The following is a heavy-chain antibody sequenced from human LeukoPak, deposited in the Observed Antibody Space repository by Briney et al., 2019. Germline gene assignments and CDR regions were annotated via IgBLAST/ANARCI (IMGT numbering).Heavy chain of an antibody. J-gene: IGHJ4*02. CDR1: EFAFSTYN. Sequence: GGSLRLSCAASEFAFSTYNMNWVRQAPGKGLEWVSYISTGSSTTYYADSVKGRFTISRDNVENSLYLQMNSLRDEDTAVYYRARVAAGYSVNYFDYWGQGTVVTVSS. D-gene: IGHD4-23*01. CDR3: ARVAAGYSVNYFDY. CDR2: ISTGSSTT. V-gene: IGHV3-48*02.